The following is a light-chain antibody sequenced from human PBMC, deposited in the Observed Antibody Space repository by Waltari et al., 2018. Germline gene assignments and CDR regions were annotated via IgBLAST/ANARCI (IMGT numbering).Light chain of an antibody. J-gene: IGKJ5*01. CDR3: QHYHNCPSA. CDR2: DVF. CDR1: RAIASH. V-gene: IGKV3-15*01. Sequence: IVLTQSPATLSVSPGARATLSCRASRAIASHVAWYQPVPGQVPRLLIYDVFIRATGCPARFSGSWAATEVTPTISSLQSEGVAVYYCQHYHNCPSAFGQGTRREIK.